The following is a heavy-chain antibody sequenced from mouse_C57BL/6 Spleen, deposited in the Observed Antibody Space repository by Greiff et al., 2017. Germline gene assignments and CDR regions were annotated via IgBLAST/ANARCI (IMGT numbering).Heavy chain of an antibody. CDR2: ISSGSSTI. Sequence: EVHLVEPGGGLVKPGGSLKLSCAASGFTFSDYGMHWVRQAPEQGLEWVAYISSGSSTINYADTVKGRFTISRDNAKNTLYLQMTSLRSEDTAMYYCARDYGSSPAWFAYWGQGTLVTVSA. V-gene: IGHV5-17*01. J-gene: IGHJ3*01. D-gene: IGHD1-1*01. CDR3: ARDYGSSPAWFAY. CDR1: GFTFSDYG.